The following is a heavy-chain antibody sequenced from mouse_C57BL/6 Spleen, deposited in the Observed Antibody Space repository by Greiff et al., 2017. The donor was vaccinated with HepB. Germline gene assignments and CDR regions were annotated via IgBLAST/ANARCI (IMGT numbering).Heavy chain of an antibody. J-gene: IGHJ3*01. CDR3: ARWGRTFAY. Sequence: VQLQQSGPELVKPGASVKIPCKASGYTFTDYNMDWVKQSHGKSLEWIGDINPNNGGTIYNQKFKGKATLTVDKSSSTAYMELRSLTSEDTAVYYCARWGRTFAYWGQGTLVTVSA. CDR2: INPNNGGT. V-gene: IGHV1-18*01. CDR1: GYTFTDYN.